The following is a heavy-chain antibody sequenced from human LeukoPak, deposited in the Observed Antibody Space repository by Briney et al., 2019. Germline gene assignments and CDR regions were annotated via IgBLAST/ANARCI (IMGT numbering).Heavy chain of an antibody. V-gene: IGHV1-2*02. CDR1: RYTFTGYY. CDR3: ASTQDYGDYGGGY. Sequence: GASVKVSCKASRYTFTGYYMHWLRQAPGQGLEWMGWINPNSGGTNYAQKFQGRVTMTRDTSISTAYMELSRLRSDDTAVYYCASTQDYGDYGGGYWGQGTLVTVSS. CDR2: INPNSGGT. J-gene: IGHJ4*02. D-gene: IGHD4-17*01.